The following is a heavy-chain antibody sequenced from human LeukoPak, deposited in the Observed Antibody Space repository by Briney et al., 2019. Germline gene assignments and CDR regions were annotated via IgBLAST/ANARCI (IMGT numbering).Heavy chain of an antibody. CDR2: IYNSGST. D-gene: IGHD1-26*01. CDR1: GGSISIYY. CDR3: VRDRELTY. Sequence: SETLSLTCTVSGGSISIYYWNWIRQPPGKGLEWIGYIYNSGSTSYNPSLKSRVTISVDTSKNQFSLKLTSVTAADAAVYYCVRDRELTYWGQGTRVTVSS. V-gene: IGHV4-59*01. J-gene: IGHJ4*02.